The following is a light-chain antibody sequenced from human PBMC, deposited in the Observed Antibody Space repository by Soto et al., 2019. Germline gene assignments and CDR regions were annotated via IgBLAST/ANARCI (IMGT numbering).Light chain of an antibody. CDR3: LLCYGDVNWV. Sequence: QTVVTQEPSLTVPPGGTVTLTCASSTGTVTSGYFPSWFQKKPGQAPRALIYSTSNRHSWTPARFSGSLLGGKAALTLSAVQREDEADYYCLLCYGDVNWVFGGGTQLTVL. J-gene: IGLJ3*02. CDR2: STS. CDR1: TGTVTSGYF. V-gene: IGLV7-43*01.